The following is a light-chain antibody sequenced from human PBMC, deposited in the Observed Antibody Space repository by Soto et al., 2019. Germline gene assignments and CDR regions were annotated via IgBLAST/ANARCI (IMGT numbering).Light chain of an antibody. V-gene: IGKV3-11*01. CDR2: DAS. CDR1: QTVGIT. CDR3: QLYGRSPQ. Sequence: IVLTQSPATLSLSPGERASLSCRASQTVGITLAWYQQRPGQSPRLLIFDASSRAAGIPARFSGGGSGTDFTLTISSLEPDDFAVYYCQLYGRSPQFGQGTKLEIK. J-gene: IGKJ2*01.